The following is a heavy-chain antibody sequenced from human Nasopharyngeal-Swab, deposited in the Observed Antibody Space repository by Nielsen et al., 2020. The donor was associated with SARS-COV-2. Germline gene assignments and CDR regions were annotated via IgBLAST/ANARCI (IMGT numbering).Heavy chain of an antibody. J-gene: IGHJ4*02. Sequence: KVSCKGSRYSFTSYWISWVRQMPGKGLEWMGRIDPSDSYTNYSPSFQGHVTISADKSISTAYLQWSSLKASDTAMYYCARHLRGYSYGLDYWGQGTLVTVSS. CDR1: RYSFTSYW. D-gene: IGHD5-18*01. V-gene: IGHV5-10-1*01. CDR3: ARHLRGYSYGLDY. CDR2: IDPSDSYT.